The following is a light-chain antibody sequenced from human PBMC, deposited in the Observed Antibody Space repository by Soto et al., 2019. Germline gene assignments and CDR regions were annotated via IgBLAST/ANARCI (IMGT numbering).Light chain of an antibody. CDR3: QQYGSSPEYT. Sequence: EIVLTQSPGTLSLSPGERATLSCRASQSVSSSYLAWFQQKHGQATRLLIYGASNRATGIPDRFSGIGSGTDFTLTISRLEPEDFAVYYCQQYGSSPEYTFGQGTKLEIK. V-gene: IGKV3-20*01. CDR2: GAS. J-gene: IGKJ2*01. CDR1: QSVSSSY.